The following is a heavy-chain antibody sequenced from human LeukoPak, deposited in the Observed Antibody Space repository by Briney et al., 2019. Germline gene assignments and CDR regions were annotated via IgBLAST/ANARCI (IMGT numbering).Heavy chain of an antibody. CDR3: ARALGDVPPYYYYYMDV. V-gene: IGHV1-69*05. CDR1: GGTFSSYA. D-gene: IGHD2-21*01. J-gene: IGHJ6*03. CDR2: IIPIFGTA. Sequence: SVKVSCKASGGTFSSYAISWGRQAPGQGLEWMGGIIPIFGTANYAQKFQGRVTITTDESTSTAYMELSSLRSEDTAVYYCARALGDVPPYYYYYMDVWGKGTTVTVSS.